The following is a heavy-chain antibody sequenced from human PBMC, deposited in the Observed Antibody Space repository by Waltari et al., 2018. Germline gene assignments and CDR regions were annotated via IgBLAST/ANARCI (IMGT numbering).Heavy chain of an antibody. Sequence: LVESGGXVVXXGRSLRXSCAXSGFTFSSXRLHWVRQAPGKGLEWVAVISFDGSDXYFADXVKGRFTISRXNSKNTLYLQMNSLRAEXTAVYYCAXDLSIXTNYYDTSAYDXWGQGTLVTVSS. J-gene: IGHJ4*02. CDR3: AXDLSIXTNYYDTSAYDX. CDR1: GFTFSSXR. D-gene: IGHD3-22*01. CDR2: ISFDGSDX. V-gene: IGHV3-30*03.